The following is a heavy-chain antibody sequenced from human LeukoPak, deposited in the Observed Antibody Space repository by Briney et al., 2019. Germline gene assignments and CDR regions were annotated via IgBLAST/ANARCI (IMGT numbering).Heavy chain of an antibody. Sequence: PGGSLRLSCAASGFTFSSYAMSWVRQGPGKGLEWGSGISGTGGTTYYADSVKGRFTISRDNSKNTVYLQMNSLRAEDTAVYYCAKDPQWLVTYYFDYWGQRTLVTVSS. V-gene: IGHV3-23*01. CDR3: AKDPQWLVTYYFDY. CDR2: ISGTGGTT. D-gene: IGHD6-19*01. CDR1: GFTFSSYA. J-gene: IGHJ4*02.